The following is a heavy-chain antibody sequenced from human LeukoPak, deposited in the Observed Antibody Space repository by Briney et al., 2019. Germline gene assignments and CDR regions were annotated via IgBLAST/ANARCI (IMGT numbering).Heavy chain of an antibody. CDR2: ISGSGSTI. V-gene: IGHV3-48*03. CDR1: GFTFRSYE. D-gene: IGHD3-22*01. CDR3: ARVEDSSGYYGPYFDY. Sequence: GGSLRLSCAASGFTFRSYEMNWVRQAPGQGLEWVSYISGSGSTIYYADSVQGRFTISRDNAKNSLYLQMNSLRAEDTAVYYCARVEDSSGYYGPYFDYWGQGTLVTVSP. J-gene: IGHJ4*02.